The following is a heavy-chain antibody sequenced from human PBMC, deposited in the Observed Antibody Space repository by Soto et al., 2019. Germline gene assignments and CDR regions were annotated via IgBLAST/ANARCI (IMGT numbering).Heavy chain of an antibody. V-gene: IGHV4-34*01. CDR3: ASLKIEYSSSSRHFDY. D-gene: IGHD6-6*01. CDR2: INHSGST. J-gene: IGHJ4*02. Sequence: SETLSLTCAVYGGSFSGYYWSWIRQPPGKGLEWIGEINHSGSTNYNPSLKSRVTISVDTSKNQFSLKLSSVTAADTAVYYCASLKIEYSSSSRHFDYWGQGTLVTVS. CDR1: GGSFSGYY.